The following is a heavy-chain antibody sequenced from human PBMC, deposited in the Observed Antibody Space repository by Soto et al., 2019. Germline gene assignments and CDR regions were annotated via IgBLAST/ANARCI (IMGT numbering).Heavy chain of an antibody. Sequence: SCAASGFSFSNTWMHWVRQAPGKGLVWVSHVNSDGSNTNYADFVKGRFTVSRDNARNTVYLQMNSLRADDTAVYYCAKDWSYGLDVWGQGTTVTVSS. CDR3: AKDWSYGLDV. D-gene: IGHD3-9*01. V-gene: IGHV3-74*01. CDR2: VNSDGSNT. CDR1: GFSFSNTW. J-gene: IGHJ6*02.